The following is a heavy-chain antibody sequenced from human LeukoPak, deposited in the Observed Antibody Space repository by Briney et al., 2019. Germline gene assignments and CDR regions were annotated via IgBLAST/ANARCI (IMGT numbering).Heavy chain of an antibody. Sequence: GGSLRLSCAASGFTFSSHGMSWVRQAPGKGLEWVSTLSGSGDNTYYADSVKGRFTISRDNSKNTLYLQMNSLRAEDTAVYYCAKEIDIKGITMVRGSDYWGQGTLVTVSS. V-gene: IGHV3-23*01. J-gene: IGHJ4*02. CDR2: LSGSGDNT. CDR3: AKEIDIKGITMVRGSDY. D-gene: IGHD3-10*01. CDR1: GFTFSSHG.